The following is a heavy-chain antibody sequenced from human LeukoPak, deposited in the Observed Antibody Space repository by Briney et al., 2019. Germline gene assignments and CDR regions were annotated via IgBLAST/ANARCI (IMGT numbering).Heavy chain of an antibody. CDR1: GGSISSSSYY. Sequence: SETLSLTCTVSGGSISSSSYYWGWIRQPPGKGLEWIGSIYYSGSTYYNPSLKSRVTISVDTSKNQFSLKLSSVTAADTALYYCARGRGQTRPFDVWGQGTMVTVSS. CDR3: ARGRGQTRPFDV. V-gene: IGHV4-39*07. J-gene: IGHJ3*01. D-gene: IGHD2-2*01. CDR2: IYYSGST.